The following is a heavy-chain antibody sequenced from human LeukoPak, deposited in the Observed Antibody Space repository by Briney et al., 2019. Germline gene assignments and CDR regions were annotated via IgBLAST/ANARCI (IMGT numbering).Heavy chain of an antibody. Sequence: GAPVKVSCKASGYTFTGYYMHWVRQAPGQGLEWMGWINPNSGGTNYAQKFQGRVTMTRDTSISTAYMELSRLRSDDTAVYYCARVGYYYDTGTRNIDYWGQGTLVTVSS. J-gene: IGHJ4*02. CDR2: INPNSGGT. CDR1: GYTFTGYY. V-gene: IGHV1-2*02. D-gene: IGHD3-22*01. CDR3: ARVGYYYDTGTRNIDY.